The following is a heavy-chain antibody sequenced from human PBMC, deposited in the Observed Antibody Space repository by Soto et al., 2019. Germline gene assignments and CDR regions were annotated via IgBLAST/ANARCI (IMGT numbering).Heavy chain of an antibody. J-gene: IGHJ4*02. V-gene: IGHV3-7*01. CDR2: IKQDESEK. Sequence: VQLVESGGGLVQPGGSLRISCKVSGFSFSSYWMSWVRQAPGKGLEWVASIKQDESEKYYVDSVKGRFTISRDNVDDSLFLQMNSLSADDTAVYFCVRDVAFDYVNWGQGTLVTVSS. CDR3: VRDVAFDYVN. CDR1: GFSFSSYW. D-gene: IGHD3-16*01.